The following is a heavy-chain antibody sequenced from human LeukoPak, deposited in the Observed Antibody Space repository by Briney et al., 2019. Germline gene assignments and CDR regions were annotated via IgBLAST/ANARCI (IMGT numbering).Heavy chain of an antibody. CDR3: ARTSPYYYDSSGYYRPDY. J-gene: IGHJ4*02. Sequence: SQTLSLTCAVSGGSISSGGYSWSWIRQPPGKGLEWIGYIYHSGSTYYNPSLKSRVTISVDTSKDQFSLKLSSVTAADTAVYYCARTSPYYYDSSGYYRPDYWGQGTLVTVSS. CDR1: GGSISSGGYS. D-gene: IGHD3-22*01. V-gene: IGHV4-30-2*01. CDR2: IYHSGST.